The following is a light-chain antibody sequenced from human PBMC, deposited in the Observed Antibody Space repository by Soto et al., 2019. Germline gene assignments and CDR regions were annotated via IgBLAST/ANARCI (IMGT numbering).Light chain of an antibody. J-gene: IGLJ1*01. CDR1: SSNIGSTYD. CDR3: QSYDDSLSVHYV. CDR2: GNT. Sequence: QSVLTHPPSVSGAPGQRVTISCTGSSSNIGSTYDVQWYQQLPGTAPKLLIHGNTDRPSGVPDRFSGSKSGTSASLAITGLQADDEADYYCQSYDDSLSVHYVFGTGTKVTV. V-gene: IGLV1-40*01.